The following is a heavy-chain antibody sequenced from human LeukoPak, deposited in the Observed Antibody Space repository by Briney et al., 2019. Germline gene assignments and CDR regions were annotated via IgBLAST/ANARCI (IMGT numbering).Heavy chain of an antibody. CDR2: INHSGST. CDR1: DYSISNTYY. V-gene: IGHV4-38-2*02. J-gene: IGHJ6*03. Sequence: PSETLSLTCTVSDYSISNTYYWVWIRQPPGKGLEWIGEINHSGSTNYNPSLKSRVTISVDTSKTQFSLKLSSVTAADTAMYYCARRANYYDSSGYYYYYYYMDVWSKGTTVTISS. D-gene: IGHD3-22*01. CDR3: ARRANYYDSSGYYYYYYYMDV.